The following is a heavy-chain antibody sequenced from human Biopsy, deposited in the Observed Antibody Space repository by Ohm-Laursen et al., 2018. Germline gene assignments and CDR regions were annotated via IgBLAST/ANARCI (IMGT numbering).Heavy chain of an antibody. D-gene: IGHD3-16*01. CDR2: ISASSSYI. Sequence: SLRLSCAATGVTLSGYAMNWVRQAPGKGLEWVSSISASSSYIHYADSVKGRFTVSRDSAKNSLYLQMNSLRAADTAIYYCATELLPPGVGGPWLDSWGQGTPVTASS. CDR1: GVTLSGYA. CDR3: ATELLPPGVGGPWLDS. J-gene: IGHJ5*01. V-gene: IGHV3-21*06.